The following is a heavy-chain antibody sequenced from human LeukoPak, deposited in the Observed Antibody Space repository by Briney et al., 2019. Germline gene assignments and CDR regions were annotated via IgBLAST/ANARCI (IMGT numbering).Heavy chain of an antibody. CDR2: ISSSGSTI. CDR3: ARVSTVTTYFLGYYGMDV. CDR1: GFTFSDYY. D-gene: IGHD4-17*01. J-gene: IGHJ6*02. V-gene: IGHV3-11*01. Sequence: GGSLRLSCAASGFTFSDYYMSWIRQAPGKGLEWVSYISSSGSTIYYADSVKGRFTISRDNAKNSLYLQMNSLRAEDTAVYYCARVSTVTTYFLGYYGMDVWGQGTTVTVSS.